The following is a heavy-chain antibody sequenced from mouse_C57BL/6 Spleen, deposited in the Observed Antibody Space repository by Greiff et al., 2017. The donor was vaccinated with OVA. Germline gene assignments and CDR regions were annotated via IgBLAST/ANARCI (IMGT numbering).Heavy chain of an antibody. CDR2: ISSGGSYT. V-gene: IGHV5-6*01. CDR1: GFTFSSYG. J-gene: IGHJ4*01. Sequence: EVKLMESGGDLVKPGGSLKLSCAASGFTFSSYGMSWVRQTPDKRLEWVATISSGGSYTYYPDSVKGRFTISRDNAKNTLYLQMSSLKSEDTAMYYCARHQRGYAMDYWGQGTSVTVSS. CDR3: ARHQRGYAMDY.